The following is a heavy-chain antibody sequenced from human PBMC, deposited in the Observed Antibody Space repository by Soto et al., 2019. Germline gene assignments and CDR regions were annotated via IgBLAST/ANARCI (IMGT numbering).Heavy chain of an antibody. CDR1: GGSVSSGSYY. J-gene: IGHJ4*02. V-gene: IGHV4-61*01. CDR2: IYYRGST. D-gene: IGHD2-2*01. Sequence: SETLSLTCTVSGGSVSSGSYYWSWIRQPPGKGLEWIGYIYYRGSTNYNPSLKSRVTISVDTSKIQFSLKLSSVTAADTAVYYCAIEKEDIVVVPAAMYYFDYWGQGTLVTVSS. CDR3: AIEKEDIVVVPAAMYYFDY.